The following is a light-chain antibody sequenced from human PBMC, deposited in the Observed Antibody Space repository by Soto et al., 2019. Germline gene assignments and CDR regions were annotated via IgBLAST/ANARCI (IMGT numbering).Light chain of an antibody. Sequence: QSVLTQPHSVSGAPQQRVTISCTGTSSNIGADYDVHWYQQLPGTAPKLVIYDNVKRPSGVPDRFSGSKSGTSASLTITGLQAEDEADYYCQSYGTRLSGSGVFGGGTKLTVL. V-gene: IGLV1-40*01. CDR3: QSYGTRLSGSGV. CDR1: SSNIGADYD. J-gene: IGLJ3*02. CDR2: DNV.